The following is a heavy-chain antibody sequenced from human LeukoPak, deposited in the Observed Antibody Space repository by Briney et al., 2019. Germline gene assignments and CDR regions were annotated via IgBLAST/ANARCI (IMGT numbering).Heavy chain of an antibody. D-gene: IGHD3-22*01. CDR1: GFTFSSYA. J-gene: IGHJ4*02. CDR3: AGYYGSSGMDPLNY. CDR2: ISGSDGST. Sequence: PGGSLRLSCAASGFTFSSYAMTWVRQAPGKGLEWVSSISGSDGSTYSADSVKGRFTISRDNSKNTLYLQMNSLRAEDTAVYYCAGYYGSSGMDPLNYWGQGTLVTVSS. V-gene: IGHV3-23*01.